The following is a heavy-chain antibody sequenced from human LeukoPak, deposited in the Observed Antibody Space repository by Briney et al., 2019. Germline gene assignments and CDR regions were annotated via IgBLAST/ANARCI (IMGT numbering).Heavy chain of an antibody. CDR3: AREGLIVVVTAIDY. CDR1: GGTLSSYA. D-gene: IGHD2-21*02. CDR2: IIPIFGTA. Sequence: SVKVSCKASGGTLSSYAISWVRQAPGQGLEWMGGIIPIFGTANYAQKFQGRVTITADKSTSTAYMELSSLRSEDTAVYYCAREGLIVVVTAIDYWGQGTLVTVSS. J-gene: IGHJ4*02. V-gene: IGHV1-69*06.